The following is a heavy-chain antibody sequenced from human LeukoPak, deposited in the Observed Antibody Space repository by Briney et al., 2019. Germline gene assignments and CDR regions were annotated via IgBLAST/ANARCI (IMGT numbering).Heavy chain of an antibody. CDR3: ARHGTMTPVDY. Sequence: SETLSLTCTVSGGSISSGAHYWSWIRQHPGKGLEWIGYIYNSGSTYYNPSLKSRVTISVDTSKNQFPLKLSSVTAADTAVYYCARHGTMTPVDYWGQGTLVTVSS. CDR2: IYNSGST. D-gene: IGHD1-7*01. V-gene: IGHV4-39*01. J-gene: IGHJ4*02. CDR1: GGSISSGAHY.